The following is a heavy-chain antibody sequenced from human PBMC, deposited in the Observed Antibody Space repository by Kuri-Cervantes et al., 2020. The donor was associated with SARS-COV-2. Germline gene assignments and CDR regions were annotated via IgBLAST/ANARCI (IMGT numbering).Heavy chain of an antibody. CDR2: NYYSGST. CDR3: ARDAERADAFCSGYKNWFDP. CDR1: GGSISSYY. D-gene: IGHD3-3*01. V-gene: IGHV4-59*01. Sequence: SETLSLTCTVSGGSISSYYWSWIRQPPGKGLEWIGYNYYSGSTNYNPSLKSRVNISVDTSKNQFSLKLSSVTAADTAVYYCARDAERADAFCSGYKNWFDPWCQGTLVTVSS. J-gene: IGHJ5*02.